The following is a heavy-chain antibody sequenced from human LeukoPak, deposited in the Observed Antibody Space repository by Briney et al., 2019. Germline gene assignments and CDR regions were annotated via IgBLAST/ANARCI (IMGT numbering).Heavy chain of an antibody. CDR2: IYYSGST. D-gene: IGHD3-3*01. Sequence: SSETLSLTCTVSGGSISSCSYYWGWIRQPPGKGLEWIGSIYYSGSTYYNPSLKSRVTISVDTSKNQFSLKLSSVTAADTAVYYCARDLYDFWSGYYSIDYWGQGTLVTVSS. CDR1: GGSISSCSYY. J-gene: IGHJ4*02. CDR3: ARDLYDFWSGYYSIDY. V-gene: IGHV4-39*07.